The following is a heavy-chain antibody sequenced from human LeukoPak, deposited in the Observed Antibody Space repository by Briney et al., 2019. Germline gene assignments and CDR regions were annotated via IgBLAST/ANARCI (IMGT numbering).Heavy chain of an antibody. CDR3: ARPYSSGWDNWFDP. V-gene: IGHV3-7*01. D-gene: IGHD6-19*01. CDR2: IKQDGSDK. J-gene: IGHJ5*02. Sequence: PGGSLRLSCAASGFTFSNYWMSWVRQAPGKGLEWVANIKQDGSDKYYVDSVKGRFTISRDNAKNSLYLQMNSLRAEDTAVYYCARPYSSGWDNWFDPWGQGTLVTVSS. CDR1: GFTFSNYW.